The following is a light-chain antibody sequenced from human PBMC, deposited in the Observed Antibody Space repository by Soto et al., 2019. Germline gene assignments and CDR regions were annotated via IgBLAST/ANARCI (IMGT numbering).Light chain of an antibody. CDR1: SGHSSYI. J-gene: IGLJ2*01. CDR3: ETWDFNTRV. V-gene: IGLV4-60*02. CDR2: LEGSGSY. Sequence: QSVLTQSSSASASLGSSVKLTCTLSSGHSSYIIAWHQQQPGKAPRYLMKLEGSGSYHKGSGVPDRFSGSSTGADRYLTISNLQFEDEADYYCETWDFNTRVFGGGTTLTVL.